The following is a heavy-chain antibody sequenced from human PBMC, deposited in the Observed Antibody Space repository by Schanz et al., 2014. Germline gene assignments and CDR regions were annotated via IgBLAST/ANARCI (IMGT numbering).Heavy chain of an antibody. CDR2: ISSTGIHT. Sequence: QVQLVESGGGLAKPGGSLRLSCASSGFTFGENYMHWIRQAPGKGLEWVSVISSTGIHTDYAESVKGRFTISRDNSKNTLYLQMNSLIAEDTAVYYCAKCIGWYGRCAFDIWGQGTMVTVSS. CDR1: GFTFGENY. D-gene: IGHD6-19*01. CDR3: AKCIGWYGRCAFDI. J-gene: IGHJ3*02. V-gene: IGHV3-11*05.